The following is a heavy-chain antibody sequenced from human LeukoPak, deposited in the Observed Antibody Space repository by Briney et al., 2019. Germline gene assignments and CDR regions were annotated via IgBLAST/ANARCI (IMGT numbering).Heavy chain of an antibody. CDR1: GASISTSY. CDR3: AKEGAAPGPDFDY. D-gene: IGHD6-13*01. V-gene: IGHV4-4*07. CDR2: IYNSGIT. Sequence: PSETLSLTCTVSGASISTSYLSWIRQPAGRGLEWLGRIYNSGITNYNPSLKSRVTMSVDTSKSQFSLKLSSVTAADTAVYYCAKEGAAPGPDFDYWGQGILVTVSS. J-gene: IGHJ4*02.